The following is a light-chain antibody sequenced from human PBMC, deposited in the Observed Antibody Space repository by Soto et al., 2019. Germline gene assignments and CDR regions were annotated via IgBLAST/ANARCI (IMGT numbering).Light chain of an antibody. J-gene: IGKJ4*01. CDR1: QAISDN. CDR2: DAS. V-gene: IGKV3-15*01. Sequence: IVMTQSPATLSVSPGERATLSCRASQAISDNLAWYQHKPGQPPRLLIYDASTRATGIPARFSGGGSGTEFTLTISSLQSEDFAVYYCQQYYSYPALTFGGGTKVEIK. CDR3: QQYYSYPALT.